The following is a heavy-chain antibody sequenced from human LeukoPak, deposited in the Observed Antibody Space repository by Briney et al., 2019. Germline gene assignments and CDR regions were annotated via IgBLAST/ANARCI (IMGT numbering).Heavy chain of an antibody. CDR2: IRSSGSPI. CDR3: VRDPDALDF. CDR1: GFTFSGYS. J-gene: IGHJ4*02. V-gene: IGHV3-48*02. Sequence: GGSLRLSCAASGFTFSGYSMNWVRQAPGKGLEWVAYIRSSGSPIYYADSVKGRFTIPRDNAKNSLYLQMNSLRDEDTAVYYCVRDPDALDFWGQGTLVTVSS.